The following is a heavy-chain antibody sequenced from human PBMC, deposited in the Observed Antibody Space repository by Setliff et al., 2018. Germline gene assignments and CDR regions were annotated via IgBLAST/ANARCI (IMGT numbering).Heavy chain of an antibody. CDR1: GGSISSSTYY. V-gene: IGHV4-39*01. CDR3: ARHLGEWLDWFDP. Sequence: PSETLSITCTVSGGSISSSTYYWGWIRQPPGKGLEWIGSIYYTGSTHYNPSLKSRVTISVDRSKNQFSLRLNSVTAADTAVYFCARHLGEWLDWFDPWGQGTLVTVSS. J-gene: IGHJ5*02. D-gene: IGHD3-16*01. CDR2: IYYTGST.